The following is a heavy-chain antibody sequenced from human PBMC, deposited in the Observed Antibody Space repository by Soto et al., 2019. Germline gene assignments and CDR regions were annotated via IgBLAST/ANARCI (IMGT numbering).Heavy chain of an antibody. D-gene: IGHD3-3*01. Sequence: SETLSLTCTVSGGSISSYYWSWIRQPPGKGLEWIGDIYYSGSTNYNPSLKSRVTISVDTSKNQFSLKLSSVTAADTAVYYCARVKFGQWGGYEYWGQGTLVTVSS. J-gene: IGHJ4*02. CDR2: IYYSGST. CDR3: ARVKFGQWGGYEY. CDR1: GGSISSYY. V-gene: IGHV4-59*01.